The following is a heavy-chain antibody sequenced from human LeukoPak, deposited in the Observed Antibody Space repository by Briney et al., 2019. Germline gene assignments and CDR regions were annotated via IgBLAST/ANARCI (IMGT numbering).Heavy chain of an antibody. V-gene: IGHV4-31*03. D-gene: IGHD4-11*01. CDR1: GGSITSSGYY. CDR2: IYYSGSI. J-gene: IGHJ5*02. CDR3: ARLCTHYSNYSFWFDP. Sequence: PSQTLSLTCTVSGGSITSSGYYWNWIRQHPGKGLEWIGYIYYSGSIYYNPSLKSRVTISVDTSKNQFSLKLSSVTAADTAVYYCARLCTHYSNYSFWFDPWGQGTLVTVSS.